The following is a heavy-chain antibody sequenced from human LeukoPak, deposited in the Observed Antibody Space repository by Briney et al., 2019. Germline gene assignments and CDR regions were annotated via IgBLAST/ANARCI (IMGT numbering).Heavy chain of an antibody. D-gene: IGHD3-3*01. CDR3: AKDRKRFLEWLLYQYYFDY. J-gene: IGHJ4*02. V-gene: IGHV3-23*01. CDR2: ISGSGGST. CDR1: GFTFSSYA. Sequence: PGGSLRLSCAASGFTFSSYAMSWVRQAPGKGLEWVSAISGSGGSTYYADSVKGRFTISRDNSKNTLYLQMNGLRAEDTAVYYCAKDRKRFLEWLLYQYYFDYWGQGTLVTVSS.